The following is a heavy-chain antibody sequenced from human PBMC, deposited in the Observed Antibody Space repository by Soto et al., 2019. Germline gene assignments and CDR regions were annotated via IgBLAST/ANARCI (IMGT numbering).Heavy chain of an antibody. CDR2: ISYDGRNK. V-gene: IGHV3-30*04. CDR3: ARDERHQPDY. J-gene: IGHJ4*02. Sequence: GGSLRLSCAASGFTFSSYAMHWVRQAPGKGLEWVAVISYDGRNKYYADSVKGRVTIPRDNSKNTLCLEMNSLRGEDTAVYYCARDERHQPDYWGQGTLVTVSS. CDR1: GFTFSSYA.